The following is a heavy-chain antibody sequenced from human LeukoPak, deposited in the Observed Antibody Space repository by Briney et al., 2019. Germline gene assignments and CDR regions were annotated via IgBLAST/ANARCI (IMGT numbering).Heavy chain of an antibody. CDR1: GYTFTSYD. D-gene: IGHD3-10*01. CDR2: MNPNSGNT. J-gene: IGHJ5*02. Sequence: ASVKVSCKASGYTFTSYDIIWVRQATGQGLEWMGWMNPNSGNTGYAQKFQGRVTMTRNTSISTAYMELSSLRSEDTAVYYCARAGRITMVRGVIRYNWFDPWGQGTLVTVSS. CDR3: ARAGRITMVRGVIRYNWFDP. V-gene: IGHV1-8*01.